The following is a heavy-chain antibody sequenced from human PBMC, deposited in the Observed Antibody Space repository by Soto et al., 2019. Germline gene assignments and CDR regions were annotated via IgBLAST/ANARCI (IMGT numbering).Heavy chain of an antibody. J-gene: IGHJ6*02. D-gene: IGHD6-6*01. CDR1: GYSFTKYW. CDR2: IDPSDSDT. CDR3: SRREYSSSRYYYYGMDV. V-gene: IGHV5-10-1*01. Sequence: GESLKISCRGSGYSFTKYWINWVRQMPGKGLEWMGMIDPSDSDTNYSPSFQGHVTISVDKSISTAYLQWSSLKASDGAMYYCSRREYSSSRYYYYGMDVWGQGTTVTVSS.